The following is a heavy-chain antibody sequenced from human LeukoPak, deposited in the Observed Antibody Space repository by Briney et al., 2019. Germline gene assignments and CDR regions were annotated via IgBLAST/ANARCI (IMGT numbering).Heavy chain of an antibody. J-gene: IGHJ4*02. Sequence: GGSLRLSCAASGFTFGSYAMHWVRQAPGKGLEWVAVISYDGSNKYYADSVKGRFTISRDNSKNTLYLQMNSLRAEDTAVYYCARVRWELLLIDYWGQGTLVTVSS. CDR3: ARVRWELLLIDY. V-gene: IGHV3-30-3*01. D-gene: IGHD2-15*01. CDR2: ISYDGSNK. CDR1: GFTFGSYA.